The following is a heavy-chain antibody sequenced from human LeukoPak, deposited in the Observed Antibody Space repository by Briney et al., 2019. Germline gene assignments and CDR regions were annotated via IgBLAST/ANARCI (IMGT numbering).Heavy chain of an antibody. J-gene: IGHJ3*02. V-gene: IGHV3-23*01. CDR3: ARDLAYYDSSGFPVDAFDI. Sequence: GGSLRLSCAASGFTFSSYAMSWVRQAPGKGLEWVSVISGSGDSTYYADSVKGRFTISRDNSKNTLSLQMNSLRAEDTAVYYCARDLAYYDSSGFPVDAFDIWGQGTMVTVSS. CDR1: GFTFSSYA. CDR2: ISGSGDST. D-gene: IGHD3-22*01.